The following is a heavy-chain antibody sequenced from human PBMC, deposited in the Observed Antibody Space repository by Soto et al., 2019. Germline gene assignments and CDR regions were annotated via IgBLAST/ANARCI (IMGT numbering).Heavy chain of an antibody. CDR2: IIPIFGTA. CDR1: GGTFSSYA. CDR3: ARATRFRRSSSSWYFDL. J-gene: IGHJ2*01. Sequence: QVQLVQSGAEVKKPWSSVKVSCKASGGTFSSYAISWLRQAPGQGLEWMGGIIPIFGTANYAQKFQGRVTITADESTSTAYMELSSPRSEDTAVYYSARATRFRRSSSSWYFDLWGRGTLVTVSS. V-gene: IGHV1-69*01. D-gene: IGHD6-6*01.